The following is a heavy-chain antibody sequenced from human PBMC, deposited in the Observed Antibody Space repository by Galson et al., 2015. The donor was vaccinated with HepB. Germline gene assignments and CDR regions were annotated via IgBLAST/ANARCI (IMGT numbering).Heavy chain of an antibody. D-gene: IGHD3-16*01. CDR1: SDTFATYG. J-gene: IGHJ4*02. V-gene: IGHV1-18*01. Sequence: SVKVSCKASSDTFATYGLNWVRQAPGQGLEWMGWIGGYNGYTTYSQTFQGRVTMTTDTSTTTGYLELRSLTSDDTAMYYCARGGMGSIGGPTFDLWGQGTLVTVSS. CDR3: ARGGMGSIGGPTFDL. CDR2: IGGYNGYT.